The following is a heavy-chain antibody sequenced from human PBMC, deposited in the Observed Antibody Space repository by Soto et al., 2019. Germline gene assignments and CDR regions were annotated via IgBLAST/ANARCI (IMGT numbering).Heavy chain of an antibody. Sequence: PVEVCSEDPGVTIESCSGWWVRQALGHRLQWIGWIDVGSANANYAQMLQERVTISRDMSTSTAYMELSSLRPEDTAVYYCAREAFQEPFFDYWGQGTLVTVSS. CDR1: GVTIESCS. D-gene: IGHD1-26*01. CDR2: IDVGSANA. V-gene: IGHV1-58*01. CDR3: AREAFQEPFFDY. J-gene: IGHJ4*02.